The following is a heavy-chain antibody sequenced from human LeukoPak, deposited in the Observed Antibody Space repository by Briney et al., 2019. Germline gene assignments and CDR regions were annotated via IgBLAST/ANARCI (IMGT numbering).Heavy chain of an antibody. V-gene: IGHV5-10-1*01. CDR3: ARQGGWLRFFADY. CDR1: GYSFTSYW. J-gene: IGHJ4*02. D-gene: IGHD5-12*01. CDR2: IDPSDSYT. Sequence: GESLKISCKGSGYSFTSYWISWVRQMPGKGLEWMGRIDPSDSYTNYSPSFQGHVTISADKSISTAYLQWSSLKASDTAMYYCARQGGWLRFFADYWGQGTLVTVSS.